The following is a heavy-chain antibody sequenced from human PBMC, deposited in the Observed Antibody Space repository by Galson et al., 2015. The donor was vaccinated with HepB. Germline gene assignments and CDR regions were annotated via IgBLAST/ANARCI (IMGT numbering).Heavy chain of an antibody. CDR1: GYTFTSYG. CDR2: ISAYNGNT. Sequence: SVKVSCKASGYTFTSYGISWVRQAPGQGLEWMGWISAYNGNTNYAQKLQGRVTMTTDTSTSTAYMELRSLRSDDTAVYYCAASPRQWELLGGDYWGQGTLVTVSS. D-gene: IGHD1-26*01. J-gene: IGHJ4*02. V-gene: IGHV1-18*01. CDR3: AASPRQWELLGGDY.